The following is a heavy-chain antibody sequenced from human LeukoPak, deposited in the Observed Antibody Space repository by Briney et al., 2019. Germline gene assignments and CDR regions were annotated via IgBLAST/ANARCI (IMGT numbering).Heavy chain of an antibody. CDR1: GGSISSYY. J-gene: IGHJ5*02. V-gene: IGHV4-59*08. Sequence: SETLSLTCTVSGGSISSYYWSWIRQPPGKGLEWIGYIYYSGSTNYNPSLKSRVTISVDTSKNQFSLKLSSVTAADTAVYYCARDYDSSGLDPWGQGTLVTVSS. CDR3: ARDYDSSGLDP. D-gene: IGHD3-22*01. CDR2: IYYSGST.